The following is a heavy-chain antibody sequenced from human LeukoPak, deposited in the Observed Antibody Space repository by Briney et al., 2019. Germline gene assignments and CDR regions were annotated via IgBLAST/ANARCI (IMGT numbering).Heavy chain of an antibody. CDR2: IYYSGGT. CDR1: GGSINISDYY. D-gene: IGHD6-13*01. J-gene: IGHJ4*02. CDR3: ASLVGTAAAGDY. V-gene: IGHV4-39*01. Sequence: SETLSLTCTVSGGSINISDYYWGWIRQPPGKGLEWTESIYYSGGTDYNPSLKSRVTISVDTSKNQFSLKLSSVTAADTAVYYCASLVGTAAAGDYWGQGTLVTVSS.